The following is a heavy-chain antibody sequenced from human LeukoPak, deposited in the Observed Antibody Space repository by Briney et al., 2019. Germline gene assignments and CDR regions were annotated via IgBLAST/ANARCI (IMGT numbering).Heavy chain of an antibody. CDR2: MSYDGSNK. CDR1: GFTFSSYA. CDR3: ARDFADGPLD. V-gene: IGHV3-30*04. Sequence: GGSLRLSCAASGFTFSSYAMHWVRQAPGKGLEWVAVMSYDGSNKYYADSVKGRFTISRDNSKNTLYLQMNSLRAEDTAVYYCARDFADGPLDWGQGTLVTVSS. J-gene: IGHJ4*02.